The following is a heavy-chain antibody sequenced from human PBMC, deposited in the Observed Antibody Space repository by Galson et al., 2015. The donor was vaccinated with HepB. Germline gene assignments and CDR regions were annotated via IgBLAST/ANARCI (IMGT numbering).Heavy chain of an antibody. CDR1: GYTFTSYG. V-gene: IGHV1-18*04. Sequence: SVKVSCKASGYTFTSYGISWVRQAPGQGLEWMGWISAYNGNTNYAQKLQGRVTMTTDTSTSTAYMELRSLRSDDTAVYCCARDCSSTSCYRAYYYYGMDVWGQGTTVTVSS. J-gene: IGHJ6*02. D-gene: IGHD2-2*02. CDR2: ISAYNGNT. CDR3: ARDCSSTSCYRAYYYYGMDV.